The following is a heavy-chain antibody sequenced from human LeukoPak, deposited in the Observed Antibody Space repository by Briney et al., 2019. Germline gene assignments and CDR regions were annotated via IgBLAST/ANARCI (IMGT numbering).Heavy chain of an antibody. CDR1: GYSFTSYW. CDR3: ARQSVGDSPIDY. CDR2: IYPGDSDT. D-gene: IGHD4-17*01. J-gene: IGHJ4*02. Sequence: GESLKISCKASGYSFTSYWIGWVRQMPGKVLECMGIIYPGDSDTRYSPSFQVQVTISTDKSISTAYLQWSSLQASDTAMYYCARQSVGDSPIDYWGQGTLVTVSS. V-gene: IGHV5-51*01.